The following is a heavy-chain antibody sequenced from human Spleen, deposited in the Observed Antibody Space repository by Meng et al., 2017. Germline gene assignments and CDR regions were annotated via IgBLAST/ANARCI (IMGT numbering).Heavy chain of an antibody. Sequence: GSLRLSCSVSGGSVNSGSYYWGWIRQPPGKGLDYIGSIFHTGSTNYKPSLNSRVTISLDTSKNQFSLSLNSVTAADTAIYYCARAIRFGELSHFDSWGPGNRVTVSS. J-gene: IGHJ4*02. CDR1: GGSVNSGSYY. CDR3: ARAIRFGELSHFDS. V-gene: IGHV4-61*01. CDR2: IFHTGST. D-gene: IGHD3-10*01.